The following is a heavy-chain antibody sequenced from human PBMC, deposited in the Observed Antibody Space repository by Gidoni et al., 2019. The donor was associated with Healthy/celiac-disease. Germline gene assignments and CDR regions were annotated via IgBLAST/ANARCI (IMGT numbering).Heavy chain of an antibody. Sequence: WIRQPPGKGLEWIGEINHSGSTNYNPSLKSRVTISVDTSKNQFSLKLSSVTAADTAVYYCASFYYYYGMDVWGQGTTVTVSS. CDR2: INHSGST. CDR3: ASFYYYYGMDV. V-gene: IGHV4-34*01. J-gene: IGHJ6*02.